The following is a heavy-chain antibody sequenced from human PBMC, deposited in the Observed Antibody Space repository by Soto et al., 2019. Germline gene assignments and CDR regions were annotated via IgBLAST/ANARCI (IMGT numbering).Heavy chain of an antibody. V-gene: IGHV1-69*02. D-gene: IGHD3-10*01. J-gene: IGHJ4*02. CDR3: ARGFGSGSYAVDY. CDR1: GGTFSSNI. CDR2: IIPILGIA. Sequence: QVQLVQSGAEVKKPGSSVKVSCKASGGTFSSNIIIWVRQAPGQGLEWMGKIIPILGIANYAQQFQGRVTITADKSTSTAYMKLSSLRSEDTAVYYCARGFGSGSYAVDYWGQGTLVTVSS.